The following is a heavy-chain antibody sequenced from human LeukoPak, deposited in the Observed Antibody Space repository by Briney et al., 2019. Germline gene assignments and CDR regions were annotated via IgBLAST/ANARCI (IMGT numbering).Heavy chain of an antibody. Sequence: ASVKVSCKASGYTFTSYDISWVRQAPGQGLEWMGWISAYNGNTNYAQKLQGRVTMTTDTSTSTAYMELRSLRSDDTAVYYCARYSSGWYHTSHVDYWGQGTLVTVSS. V-gene: IGHV1-18*01. J-gene: IGHJ4*02. CDR2: ISAYNGNT. D-gene: IGHD6-19*01. CDR3: ARYSSGWYHTSHVDY. CDR1: GYTFTSYD.